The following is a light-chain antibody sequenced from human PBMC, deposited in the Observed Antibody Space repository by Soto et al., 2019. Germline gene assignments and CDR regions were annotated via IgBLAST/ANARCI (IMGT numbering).Light chain of an antibody. CDR3: QQYGASPWT. CDR2: DTS. J-gene: IGKJ1*01. V-gene: IGKV3-20*01. CDR1: QSVSSK. Sequence: IVMTQSPATLSVSPGERATLSCRASQSVSSKVAWYQQKRGQAPRLLIYDTSTRATGIPDRFSGSGSGTDFTLTISRLEPEDFAVYHCQQYGASPWTFGQGTKVDIK.